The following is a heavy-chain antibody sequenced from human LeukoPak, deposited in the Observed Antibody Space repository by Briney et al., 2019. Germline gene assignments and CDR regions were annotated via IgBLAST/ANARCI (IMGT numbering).Heavy chain of an antibody. CDR3: ARDMAVAPYNWFDP. J-gene: IGHJ5*02. CDR1: GGSISNYY. Sequence: SETLSLTCSVSGGSISNYYWSWIRQPAGKGLEWIGLISSTGSTNYNPSLKSRVTMSIDTSNNQFSLKLSSVTAADTAVYYCARDMAVAPYNWFDPWGQGTLVTVSS. D-gene: IGHD6-19*01. V-gene: IGHV4-4*07. CDR2: ISSTGST.